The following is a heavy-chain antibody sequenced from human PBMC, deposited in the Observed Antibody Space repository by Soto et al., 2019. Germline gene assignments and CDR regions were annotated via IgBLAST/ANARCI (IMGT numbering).Heavy chain of an antibody. J-gene: IGHJ5*02. D-gene: IGHD4-17*01. CDR3: ARLSRTTVTDYMS. CDR2: IYYSGST. V-gene: IGHV4-31*03. CDR1: GGSISSGGYY. Sequence: TSETLSLTCTVSGGSISSGGYYWSWIRQHPGKGLEWIGYIYYSGSTYYNPSLKSRVTISVDTSKNQFSLKLSPVTAADTAVYYCARLSRTTVTDYMSWGQGTLVTVSS.